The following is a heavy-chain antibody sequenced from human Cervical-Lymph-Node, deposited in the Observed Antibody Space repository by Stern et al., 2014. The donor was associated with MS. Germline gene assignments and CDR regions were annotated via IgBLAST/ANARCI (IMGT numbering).Heavy chain of an antibody. D-gene: IGHD3-10*01. CDR2: ITPILGTA. CDR1: GGTFSSHA. CDR3: VRGPYGSGRYYDSYWYFDL. V-gene: IGHV1-69*11. J-gene: IGHJ2*01. Sequence: QVQLVQSGAEVKKPGSSVKVSCKASGGTFSSHAISWVRQAPGQGLEWMGGITPILGTANYAQKFQGRVTITADEFTRTEYMELSSLTSEDTAVYYCVRGPYGSGRYYDSYWYFDLWGRGTLVTVSS.